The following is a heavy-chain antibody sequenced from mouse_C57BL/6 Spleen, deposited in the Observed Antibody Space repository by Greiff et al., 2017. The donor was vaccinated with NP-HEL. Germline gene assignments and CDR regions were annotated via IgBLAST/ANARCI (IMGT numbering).Heavy chain of an antibody. V-gene: IGHV1-53*01. D-gene: IGHD1-1*01. CDR2: INPSNGGT. Sequence: QVQLQQPGTELVKPGASVKLSCKASGYTFTSYWMHWVKQRPGQGLEWIGNINPSNGGTNYNEKFKSKATLTVDKSSSTAYMQLSSLTSEDSAVYYCARERYYGSSSGDYFDYWGQGTTLTVSS. CDR3: ARERYYGSSSGDYFDY. J-gene: IGHJ2*01. CDR1: GYTFTSYW.